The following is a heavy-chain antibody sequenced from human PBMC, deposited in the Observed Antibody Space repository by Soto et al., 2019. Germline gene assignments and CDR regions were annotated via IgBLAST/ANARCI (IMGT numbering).Heavy chain of an antibody. D-gene: IGHD3-10*02. CDR3: AGGLAVACWRLRALFAFSARKNLLASVDV. CDR2: INAGNGNT. J-gene: IGHJ3*01. CDR1: RYTFTSYA. V-gene: IGHV1-3*01. Sequence: ASVKVPCKASRYTFTSYAMHWVRQAPGQRLEWMGWINAGNGNTKYSQKFQGRVTITRDTSASTAYMELSSLRSEDTAVYYCAGGLAVACWRLRALFAFSARKNLLASVDV.